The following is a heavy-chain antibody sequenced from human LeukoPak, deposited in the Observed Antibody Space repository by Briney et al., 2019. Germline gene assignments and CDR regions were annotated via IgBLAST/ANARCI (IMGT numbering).Heavy chain of an antibody. V-gene: IGHV4-34*01. J-gene: IGHJ4*02. CDR2: INHSGST. Sequence: SETLSLTCAVYGGSFSGYYWSWIRQPPGKGLEWIGEINHSGSTNYNPSLKSRVTISVDTSKNQFSLKLSSVTAADTAVYYCAREADFWTGYYRGFDYWGQGTLVTVSS. D-gene: IGHD3/OR15-3a*01. CDR1: GGSFSGYY. CDR3: AREADFWTGYYRGFDY.